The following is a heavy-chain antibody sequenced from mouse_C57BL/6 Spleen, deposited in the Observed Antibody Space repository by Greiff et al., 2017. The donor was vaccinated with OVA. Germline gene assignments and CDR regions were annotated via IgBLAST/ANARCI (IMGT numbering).Heavy chain of an antibody. CDR1: GYSITSGYY. V-gene: IGHV3-6*01. CDR2: ISYDGSN. J-gene: IGHJ2*01. D-gene: IGHD2-12*01. Sequence: ESGPGLVKPSQSLSLTCSVTGYSITSGYYWNWIRQFPGNKLEWMGYISYDGSNNYNPSLKNRISITRDTSKNQFFLKLNSVTTEDTATYYCARLPLDWGQGTTLTVSS. CDR3: ARLPLD.